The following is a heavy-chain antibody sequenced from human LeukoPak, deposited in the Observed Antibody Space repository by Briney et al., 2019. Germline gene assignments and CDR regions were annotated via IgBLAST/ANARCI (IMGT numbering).Heavy chain of an antibody. D-gene: IGHD5-24*01. Sequence: KPSETLSLNCAVSGYSISSGYYWGWIRQPPGKGLEWIGSIYHSGSTYYNPSLKSRVTISVDTSKNQFSLKLSSVTAADTAVYYCARHRMATIKSFDYWGQGTLVTVSS. CDR2: IYHSGST. V-gene: IGHV4-38-2*01. CDR1: GYSISSGYY. J-gene: IGHJ4*02. CDR3: ARHRMATIKSFDY.